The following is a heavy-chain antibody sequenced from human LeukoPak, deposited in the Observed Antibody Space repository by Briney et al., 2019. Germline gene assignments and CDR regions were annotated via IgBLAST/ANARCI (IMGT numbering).Heavy chain of an antibody. CDR2: ISAYNGNT. Sequence: ASVKVSCKVSGYTLTELSMHWVRQAPGQGLEWMGWISAYNGNTNYAQKLQGRVTMTTDTSTSTAYMELRSLRSDDTAVYYCARDQWELLLFDYWGQGTLVTVSS. J-gene: IGHJ4*02. V-gene: IGHV1-18*01. CDR3: ARDQWELLLFDY. CDR1: GYTLTELS. D-gene: IGHD1-26*01.